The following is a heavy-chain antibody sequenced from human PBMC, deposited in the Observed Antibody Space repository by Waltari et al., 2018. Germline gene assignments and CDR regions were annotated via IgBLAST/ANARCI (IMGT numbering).Heavy chain of an antibody. CDR2: INPHSGGT. J-gene: IGHJ3*02. CDR3: AKKVENLDALDI. D-gene: IGHD1-26*01. Sequence: QVQLVQSGAGVQKPGASLTVSCKASGYTFIDYYMHWVGQAPGQGLEWMGWINPHSGGTNYAQKFQGRVTMTRDTSISTAYMELSRLRSDDTAVYYCAKKVENLDALDIWGQGTMVTVST. V-gene: IGHV1-2*02. CDR1: GYTFIDYY.